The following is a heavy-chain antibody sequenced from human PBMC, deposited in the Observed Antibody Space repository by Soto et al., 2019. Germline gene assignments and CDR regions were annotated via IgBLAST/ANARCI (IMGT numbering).Heavy chain of an antibody. J-gene: IGHJ3*02. CDR2: ISYDGSNK. CDR1: GFTFSSYG. D-gene: IGHD4-17*01. Sequence: QVQLVESGGGVVQPGRSLRLSCAASGFTFSSYGMHWVRQAPGKGLEWVAVISYDGSNKYYADSVKGRFTISRDNSKNTLYLQMNSLRAEDTAVYYCAKMTTVTTSYAFDIWGQGTMVTVSS. CDR3: AKMTTVTTSYAFDI. V-gene: IGHV3-30*18.